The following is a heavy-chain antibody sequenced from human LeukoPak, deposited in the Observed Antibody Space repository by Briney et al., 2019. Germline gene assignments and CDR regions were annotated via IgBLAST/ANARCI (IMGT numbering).Heavy chain of an antibody. V-gene: IGHV3-7*01. CDR3: ARVAVKDIVVVPAAMNWFDP. J-gene: IGHJ5*02. CDR1: GFTFSSYW. D-gene: IGHD2-2*01. CDR2: IKQDGSEK. Sequence: GGSLRLSCAASGFTFSSYWMSWVRQAPGKGLGWVANIKQDGSEKYYVDSVKGRFTISRDNAKNSLYLQMNSLRAEDTAVYYCARVAVKDIVVVPAAMNWFDPWGQGTLVTVSS.